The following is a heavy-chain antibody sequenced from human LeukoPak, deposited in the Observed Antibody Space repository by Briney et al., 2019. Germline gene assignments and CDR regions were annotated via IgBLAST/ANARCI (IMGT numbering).Heavy chain of an antibody. V-gene: IGHV4-34*01. CDR1: GGSFSGYY. CDR3: ARALYSSSWYYYYMDV. J-gene: IGHJ6*03. D-gene: IGHD6-13*01. Sequence: PSETLSLTCAVYGGSFSGYYWSWIRQPPGKGLEWIGEINHSGSTNYNPSLKSRVTISVDTSKNQFSLKLSSVTAADTAVYYCARALYSSSWYYYYMDVWGKGTTVTVSS. CDR2: INHSGST.